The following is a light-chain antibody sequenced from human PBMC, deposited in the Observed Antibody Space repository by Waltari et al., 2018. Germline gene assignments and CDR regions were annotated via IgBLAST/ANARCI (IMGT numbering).Light chain of an antibody. V-gene: IGLV3-21*04. Sequence: SYVVIQSPSVSVAPGETARITWGGDNIGSKSVHWYQQRPGQAPVLVISYDSDRPSGIPERFSGSNSGNTATLTISWVEADDEADYYCLVWHSTTDHHGVFGGGTKLTVL. CDR1: NIGSKS. CDR3: LVWHSTTDHHGV. CDR2: YDS. J-gene: IGLJ2*01.